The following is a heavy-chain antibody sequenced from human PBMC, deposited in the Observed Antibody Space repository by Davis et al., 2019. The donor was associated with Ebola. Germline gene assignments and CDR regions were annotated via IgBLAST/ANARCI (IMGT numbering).Heavy chain of an antibody. CDR1: GFTFGDYA. CDR2: ISWDGRST. V-gene: IGHV3-43D*03. J-gene: IGHJ4*02. Sequence: GESLKISCAASGFTFGDYAMHWVRQAPGKGLEWVSLISWDGRSTAYADSVRDRFSISRDNSRNFLYLQMNGLRAEDTALYCCTAYDSTFRNYWGQGTLVTVSS. D-gene: IGHD3-22*01. CDR3: TAYDSTFRNY.